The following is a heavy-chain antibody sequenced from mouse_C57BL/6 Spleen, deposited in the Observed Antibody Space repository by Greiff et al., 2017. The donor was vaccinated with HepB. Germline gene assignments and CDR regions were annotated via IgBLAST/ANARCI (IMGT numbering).Heavy chain of an antibody. CDR3: AREEGYDGYFYAMDY. D-gene: IGHD2-3*01. CDR2: INYDGSST. J-gene: IGHJ4*01. Sequence: EVKLVESEGGLVQPGSSMKLSCTASGFTFSDYYMAWVRQVPEKGLEWVANINYDGSSTYYLDSLKSRFIISIDNAKNILYLQMSSLKSEDTATYYCAREEGYDGYFYAMDYWGQGTSVTVSS. CDR1: GFTFSDYY. V-gene: IGHV5-16*01.